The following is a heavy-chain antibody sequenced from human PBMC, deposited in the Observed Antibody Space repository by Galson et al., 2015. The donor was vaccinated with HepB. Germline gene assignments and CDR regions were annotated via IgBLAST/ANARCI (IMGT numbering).Heavy chain of an antibody. CDR3: AKGVKSMVRGAMPSVRNNWFDP. V-gene: IGHV3-30*18. CDR2: ISYDGSNK. Sequence: SLRLSCAASGFTFSSYGMHWVRQAPGKGLEWVAVISYDGSNKYYADSVKGRFTISRDNSKNTLYLQMNSLRAEDTAVYYCAKGVKSMVRGAMPSVRNNWFDPWGQGTLVTVSS. D-gene: IGHD3-10*01. CDR1: GFTFSSYG. J-gene: IGHJ5*02.